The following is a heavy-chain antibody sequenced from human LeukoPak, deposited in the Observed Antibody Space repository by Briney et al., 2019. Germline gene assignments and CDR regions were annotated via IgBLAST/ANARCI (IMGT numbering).Heavy chain of an antibody. CDR2: IYHSGST. J-gene: IGHJ6*03. D-gene: IGHD3-22*01. Sequence: SETLSLTCAVSGYSISSGYYWGWIRQPPGKGLEWIGSIYHSGSTYYNPSLKSRVTISVDTSKNQFSLKLSSVTAVDTAVYYCARDRNYYDSSGYSPRDYYYYYMDVWGKGTTVTVSS. CDR1: GYSISSGYY. V-gene: IGHV4-38-2*02. CDR3: ARDRNYYDSSGYSPRDYYYYYMDV.